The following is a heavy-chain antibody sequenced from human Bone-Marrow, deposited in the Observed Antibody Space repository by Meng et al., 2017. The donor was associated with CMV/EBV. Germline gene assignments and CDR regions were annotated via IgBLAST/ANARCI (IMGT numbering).Heavy chain of an antibody. Sequence: ASVKVSCKASGYTFTSYYMHWVRQAPGQGLEWMGIINPSGGSTSYAQKFQGRVTMTRDTSTSTVYMELGSLRSEGTAVYYCASLLRPEGPWYYYYYGMDVWGQGTTVTVSS. J-gene: IGHJ6*02. CDR3: ASLLRPEGPWYYYYYGMDV. CDR1: GYTFTSYY. V-gene: IGHV1-46*01. D-gene: IGHD3-3*01. CDR2: INPSGGST.